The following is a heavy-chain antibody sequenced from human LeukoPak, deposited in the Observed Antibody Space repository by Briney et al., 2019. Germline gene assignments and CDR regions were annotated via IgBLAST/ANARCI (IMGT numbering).Heavy chain of an antibody. CDR1: GYSFTSYD. Sequence: ASEKVSCKASGYSFTSYDINWVRQATGQGLEWMGWMNPNSGNTGYAQKFQGRVTMTRNTSISTAYMELSSLRSEDTAVYYCARDYYDFWSGYYYYYYYMDVWGKGTTVTVSS. D-gene: IGHD3-3*01. CDR2: MNPNSGNT. CDR3: ARDYYDFWSGYYYYYYYMDV. J-gene: IGHJ6*03. V-gene: IGHV1-8*01.